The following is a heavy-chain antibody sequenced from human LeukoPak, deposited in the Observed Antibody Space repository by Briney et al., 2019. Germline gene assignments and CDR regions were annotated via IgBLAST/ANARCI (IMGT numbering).Heavy chain of an antibody. CDR2: INHSGST. D-gene: IGHD3-22*01. Sequence: SETLSLTCAVYGGSFSGYYWSWIRQPPGKGLEWIGEINHSGSTNYNPSLKSRVTISVDTSKNQFSLKLSSVTAADTAVYYCASSGYYYDSSGPAGPRWGQGTLVTVSS. J-gene: IGHJ4*02. CDR3: ASSGYYYDSSGPAGPR. CDR1: GGSFSGYY. V-gene: IGHV4-34*01.